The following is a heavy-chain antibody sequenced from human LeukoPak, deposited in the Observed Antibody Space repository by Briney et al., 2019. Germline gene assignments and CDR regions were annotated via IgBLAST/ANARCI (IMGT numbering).Heavy chain of an antibody. Sequence: GGSLRLSCAASGFTFSSYAMSWVRQAPGKGLEWVAFIRGGGAGARYADAARGRFTISRDNSKNTLYLHMNTLRVDDTATSYCAKCSASYGNDALDMWGQGTVVIVSS. V-gene: IGHV3-23*01. D-gene: IGHD3-10*02. J-gene: IGHJ3*02. CDR2: IRGGGAGA. CDR3: AKCSASYGNDALDM. CDR1: GFTFSSYA.